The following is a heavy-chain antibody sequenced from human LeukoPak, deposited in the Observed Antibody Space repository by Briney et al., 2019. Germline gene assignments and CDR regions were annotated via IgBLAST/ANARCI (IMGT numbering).Heavy chain of an antibody. D-gene: IGHD3-22*01. J-gene: IGHJ4*02. CDR2: INAGNGNT. CDR1: GYTFTNYA. V-gene: IGHV1-3*01. Sequence: ASVKVSCKASGYTFTNYAIHWVRQAPGQSLEWMGWINAGNGNTKYSQKFQGRVTITRDTSASTAYMELSSLRSEDTAVYYCARKYYDSSGYYSHFDYWGQGTLVTVSS. CDR3: ARKYYDSSGYYSHFDY.